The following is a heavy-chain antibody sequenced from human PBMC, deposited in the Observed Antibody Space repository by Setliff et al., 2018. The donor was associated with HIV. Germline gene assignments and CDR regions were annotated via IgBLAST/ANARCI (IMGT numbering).Heavy chain of an antibody. CDR3: VRREADDGTKSGFGY. CDR1: GHIFSNYY. Sequence: ASVKVSCKPSGHIFSNYYLNWVRQGPGQGLEWMGLINPSGAGTSYAQKFEGRVTMTRDTSTDTVYMELSSLKSDDTAVYYCVRREADDGTKSGFGYWGQGTLVTVSS. V-gene: IGHV1-46*01. D-gene: IGHD2-8*01. CDR2: INPSGAGT. J-gene: IGHJ4*02.